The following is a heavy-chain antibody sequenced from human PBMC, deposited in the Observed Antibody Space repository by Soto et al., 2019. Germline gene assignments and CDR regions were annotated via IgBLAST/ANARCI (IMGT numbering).Heavy chain of an antibody. J-gene: IGHJ3*02. CDR3: ARENSWDAFDI. Sequence: GGSLRLSCAASGFTFSSYSMNWVRQAPGKGLEWVSSISSSSSYIYYADSVKGRFTISRDNAKNSLYLQMNSLRAEDTAVYYCARENSWDAFDIWGQGTMVTVSS. CDR1: GFTFSSYS. V-gene: IGHV3-21*01. D-gene: IGHD6-13*01. CDR2: ISSSSSYI.